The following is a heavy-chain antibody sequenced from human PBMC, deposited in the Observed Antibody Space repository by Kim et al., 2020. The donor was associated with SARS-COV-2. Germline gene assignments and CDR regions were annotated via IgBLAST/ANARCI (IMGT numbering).Heavy chain of an antibody. J-gene: IGHJ4*02. CDR2: INPNNGKT. V-gene: IGHV1-3*01. CDR3: ARVYGMAAAIDY. Sequence: ASVKVSCKASGYTFTSYSMHWVRQAPGQRLEWMGWINPNNGKTKFSQNFQGRVTFTRDTSATTAYMELNSLRSEDTAVYYCARVYGMAAAIDYWGQGSLV. D-gene: IGHD6-13*01. CDR1: GYTFTSYS.